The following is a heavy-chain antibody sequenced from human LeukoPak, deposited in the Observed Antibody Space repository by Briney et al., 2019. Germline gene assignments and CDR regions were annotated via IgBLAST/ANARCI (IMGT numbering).Heavy chain of an antibody. CDR1: GDSISRGRYY. CDR3: ARGGSGWYHFDY. Sequence: PSETLSLTCTVSGDSISRGRYYWSWVRQPAGKELEWIGRIYASGKTDYNPYTPSLKSRVAMSLDTSKNQFSLKLSSVTAADTAVYYCARGGSGWYHFDYWGQGTLVTVSS. V-gene: IGHV4-61*02. CDR2: IYASGKT. D-gene: IGHD6-19*01. J-gene: IGHJ4*02.